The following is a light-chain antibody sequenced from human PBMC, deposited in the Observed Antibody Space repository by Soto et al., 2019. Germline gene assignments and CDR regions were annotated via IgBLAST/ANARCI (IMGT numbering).Light chain of an antibody. V-gene: IGKV1-39*01. J-gene: IGKJ2*01. CDR2: ITS. CDR1: QSITHY. Sequence: DIQMTQSPSSLSASVGDRVTITCRASQSITHYLNWYQQKPGKAPTLLIYITSSLQSGVPSRFSVSGSGTDFTLTISSLHPEDFATYYCQQSYNTPYTFGQGTKLEIK. CDR3: QQSYNTPYT.